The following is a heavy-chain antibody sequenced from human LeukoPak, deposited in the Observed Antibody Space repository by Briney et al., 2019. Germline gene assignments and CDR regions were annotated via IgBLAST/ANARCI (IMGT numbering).Heavy chain of an antibody. Sequence: TGGSLRLSCAASGFTFSSYSMNWVRQAPGKGLEWVSSISSTSRHIYYADSVKGRFTISRDNAKNSLYLQMNSLRAEDTAVYYCARGGAYYYYMDVWGKGTTVTVSS. J-gene: IGHJ6*03. V-gene: IGHV3-21*01. CDR3: ARGGAYYYYMDV. D-gene: IGHD4/OR15-4a*01. CDR2: ISSTSRHI. CDR1: GFTFSSYS.